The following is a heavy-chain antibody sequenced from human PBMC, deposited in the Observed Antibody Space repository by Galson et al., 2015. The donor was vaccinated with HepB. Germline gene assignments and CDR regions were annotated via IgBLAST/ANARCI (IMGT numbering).Heavy chain of an antibody. CDR3: ARDREYYYDSSGYYY. D-gene: IGHD3-22*01. V-gene: IGHV1-18*04. CDR1: GYTFTSYG. J-gene: IGHJ4*02. Sequence: SVKVSCKASGYTFTSYGISWVRQAPGQGLEWMGWISAYNGNTNYAQKLQGRVTMTTDTSTSTAYMELRSLRSDDTAVYYCARDREYYYDSSGYYYWGQGTLVTVSS. CDR2: ISAYNGNT.